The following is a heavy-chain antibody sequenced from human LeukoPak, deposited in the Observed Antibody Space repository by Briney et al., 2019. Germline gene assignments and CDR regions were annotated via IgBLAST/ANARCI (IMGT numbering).Heavy chain of an antibody. D-gene: IGHD3-10*02. CDR1: GLTFGSCA. CDR3: AKDVRGYNRPFDY. CDR2: INGSGANT. Sequence: PGGSLRLSCAASGLTFGSCAMNWVRQAPGKGLEWVSSINGSGANTYHADSVEGRFTISRDNSQNTLYLQMNSLRAEDTAVYYCAKDVRGYNRPFDYWGQGTLVTVSS. V-gene: IGHV3-23*01. J-gene: IGHJ4*02.